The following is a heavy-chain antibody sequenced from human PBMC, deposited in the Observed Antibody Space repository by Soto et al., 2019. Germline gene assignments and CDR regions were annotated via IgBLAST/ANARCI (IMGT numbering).Heavy chain of an antibody. V-gene: IGHV3-21*01. CDR1: GFTFSTYS. Sequence: RLSCVGSGFTFSTYSINWVRQAPGKGLEWVSPISSRSDIYYADSVKGRFTISRDNAKNSVSLQMNSLRAEDTAVYYCAREYTAWPLAYGLDVWGQGTTVTVSS. CDR3: AREYTAWPLAYGLDV. J-gene: IGHJ6*02. D-gene: IGHD2-2*02. CDR2: ISSRSDI.